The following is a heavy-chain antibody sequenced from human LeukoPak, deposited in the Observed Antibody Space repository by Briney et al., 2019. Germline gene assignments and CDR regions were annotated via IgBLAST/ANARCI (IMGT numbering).Heavy chain of an antibody. V-gene: IGHV4-34*01. Sequence: SETLSLTCAVYGGSFSGYYWSWIRQPPGKGLEWIGEINHSGSTNYNPSLTSRVTISVDTSKNQFSLKLSSVTAADTAVYYCASNSFDYYGSGSYSVDYWGQGTLVTVSS. CDR1: GGSFSGYY. J-gene: IGHJ4*02. CDR2: INHSGST. D-gene: IGHD3-10*01. CDR3: ASNSFDYYGSGSYSVDY.